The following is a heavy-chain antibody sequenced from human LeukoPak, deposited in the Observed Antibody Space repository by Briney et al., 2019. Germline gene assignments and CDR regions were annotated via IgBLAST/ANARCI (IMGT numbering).Heavy chain of an antibody. D-gene: IGHD3-10*01. Sequence: SETLSLTCAVSGGYISSSNWWSWVRQPPGKGLEWIGEIYHSGSTNYNPSLKSRVTISVDKSKNQFSLKLSSVTAADTAVYYCARDFLTLWFGELPTLGGQGTLVTVSS. CDR1: GGYISSSNW. CDR2: IYHSGST. CDR3: ARDFLTLWFGELPTL. V-gene: IGHV4-4*02. J-gene: IGHJ4*02.